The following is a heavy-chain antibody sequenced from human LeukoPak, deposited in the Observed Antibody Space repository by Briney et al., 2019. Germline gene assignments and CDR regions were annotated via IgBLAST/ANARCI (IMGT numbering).Heavy chain of an antibody. CDR2: IVVGSGNT. Sequence: TSVKVSCKASGFTFTSSAVQWVRQARGQRLEWIGWIVVGSGNTNYAQKFQERVTITRDMSTSTAYMDLRGLRSDDTAVYCCARGYDYGDYVGDFDYWGQGTLVTVSS. CDR1: GFTFTSSA. J-gene: IGHJ4*02. D-gene: IGHD4-17*01. CDR3: ARGYDYGDYVGDFDY. V-gene: IGHV1-58*01.